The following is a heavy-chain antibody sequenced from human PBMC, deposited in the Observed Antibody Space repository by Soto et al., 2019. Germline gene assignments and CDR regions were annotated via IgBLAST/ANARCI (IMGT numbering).Heavy chain of an antibody. V-gene: IGHV3-74*01. J-gene: IGHJ5*02. CDR1: GFTFGNHW. D-gene: IGHD2-21*01. CDR2: IKGYWGST. Sequence: GGSLRLSCAAAGFTFGNHWLNWVRQAPGKGLLSASQIKGYWGSTNYADSVRGRFTISKDSSRNTLYLQMSDLRVEDTGVYYCARVKADTGGAGDPLDLWGQGTLVTAPQ. CDR3: ARVKADTGGAGDPLDL.